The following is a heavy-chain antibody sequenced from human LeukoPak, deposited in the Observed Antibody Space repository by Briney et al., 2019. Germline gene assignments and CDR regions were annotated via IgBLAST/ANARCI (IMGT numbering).Heavy chain of an antibody. CDR2: IKQDGSEK. V-gene: IGHV3-7*01. J-gene: IGHJ3*01. CDR3: ARCNPGSW. D-gene: IGHD1-26*01. Sequence: GGSLRLSCAPSGFTFSSYSMNWARQAPGKGLEWVANIKQDGSEKYYVDSVKGRFTISRDNAKNSLYLQMNSLRAEDTAMYYCARCNPGSWWGQGTMVTVSS. CDR1: GFTFSSYS.